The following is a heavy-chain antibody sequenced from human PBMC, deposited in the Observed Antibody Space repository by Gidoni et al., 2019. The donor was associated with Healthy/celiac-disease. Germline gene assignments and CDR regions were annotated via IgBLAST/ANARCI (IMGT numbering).Heavy chain of an antibody. CDR2: ISWNSGSI. CDR1: GFTFDDYA. J-gene: IGHJ4*02. V-gene: IGHV3-9*01. Sequence: EVQLVESGGGLVQPGRSLRLACAAYGFTFDDYAMHWVRQAPGKGLEWVAGISWNSGSIGYADSVKGRFTISRDNAKNSLYLQMNSLRAEDTALYYCAKDISYQQLGNLDYWGQGTLVTVSS. D-gene: IGHD6-13*01. CDR3: AKDISYQQLGNLDY.